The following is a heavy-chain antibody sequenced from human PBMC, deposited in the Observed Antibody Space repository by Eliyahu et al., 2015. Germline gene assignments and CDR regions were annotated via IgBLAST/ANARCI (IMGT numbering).Heavy chain of an antibody. V-gene: IGHV2-5*02. J-gene: IGHJ4*02. D-gene: IGHD3-10*01. CDR1: GFSPSTSGVG. CDR3: AHTYYHRYYFDY. CDR2: IYWDDDK. Sequence: QITLKESGPTLVKPTQTLTLTCTFSGFSPSTSGVGVGWIRQPPGKALEWLALIYWDDDKRYSPSLKSRLTITKDTSKNQVVLTMTNMDPVDTATYYCAHTYYHRYYFDYWGQGTLVTVSS.